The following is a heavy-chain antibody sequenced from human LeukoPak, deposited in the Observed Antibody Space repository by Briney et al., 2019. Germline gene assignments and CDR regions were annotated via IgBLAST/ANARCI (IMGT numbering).Heavy chain of an antibody. CDR1: GGSISNYY. CDR3: ARTASDSSSWHRMVWFDP. D-gene: IGHD6-13*01. J-gene: IGHJ5*02. V-gene: IGHV4-59*01. Sequence: SETLSLTCTVSGGSISNYYWSWIRQPPGKGLEWIGYIYYSGSTNYNPSLKSRVTISVDTSKNQFSLKLSSVTAADTAVYYCARTASDSSSWHRMVWFDPWGQGTLVTVSS. CDR2: IYYSGST.